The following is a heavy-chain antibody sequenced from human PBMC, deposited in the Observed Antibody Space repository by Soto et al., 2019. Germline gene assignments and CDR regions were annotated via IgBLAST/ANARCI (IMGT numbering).Heavy chain of an antibody. Sequence: QVQLVQSGAEVKKPGSSVKVSCKAPGGTFSTYAITWVRQAPGQGLEWMGGFIPIFGTANYAQKFQARVTITADDSTRTAYMELSSLRSEDTAVYYCARGPMTTHAFDIWGQGTMVTVSS. CDR2: FIPIFGTA. D-gene: IGHD4-17*01. J-gene: IGHJ3*02. CDR3: ARGPMTTHAFDI. V-gene: IGHV1-69*01. CDR1: GGTFSTYA.